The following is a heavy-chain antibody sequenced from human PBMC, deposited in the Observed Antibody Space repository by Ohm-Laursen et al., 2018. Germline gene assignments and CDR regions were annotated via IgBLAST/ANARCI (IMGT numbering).Heavy chain of an antibody. CDR2: IYSGGST. V-gene: IGHV3-53*01. Sequence: SLRLSCAASGFTVSSNYMGWVRQAPGKGLEWVSVIYSGGSTYYADSVKGRFTISRDNSKNTLYLQMNSLRAEDTAVYYCARAPSGYYSFFDYWGQGTLVTVSS. CDR3: ARAPSGYYSFFDY. CDR1: GFTVSSNY. D-gene: IGHD3-22*01. J-gene: IGHJ4*02.